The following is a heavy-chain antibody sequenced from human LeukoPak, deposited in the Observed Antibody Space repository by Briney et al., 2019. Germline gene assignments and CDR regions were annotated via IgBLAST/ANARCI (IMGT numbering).Heavy chain of an antibody. CDR3: ARDHPAYCGGDCLYYFDY. CDR1: GYTFTSYG. V-gene: IGHV1-18*01. Sequence: GASVKVSCKASGYTFTSYGISRVRQAPGQGLEWMGWISAYNGNTNYAQKLQGRVTMTTDTSTSTAYMELRSLRSDDTAVYYCARDHPAYCGGDCLYYFDYWGQGTLVTVSS. D-gene: IGHD2-21*02. CDR2: ISAYNGNT. J-gene: IGHJ4*02.